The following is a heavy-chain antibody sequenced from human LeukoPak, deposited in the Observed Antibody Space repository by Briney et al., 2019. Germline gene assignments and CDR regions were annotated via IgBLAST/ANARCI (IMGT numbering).Heavy chain of an antibody. CDR1: GFTFTSSA. CDR3: AAAFLYSHRAFDL. CDR2: IVVGSGNT. J-gene: IGHJ2*01. V-gene: IGHV1-58*02. Sequence: GASVKVSCKASGFTFTSSAMQWVRQARGQRLEWIGWIVVGSGNTNYAQKFQERVTITRDTSTSTAYMELSSLRSEDTAVYYCAAAFLYSHRAFDLWGRGTLVTVSS. D-gene: IGHD6-13*01.